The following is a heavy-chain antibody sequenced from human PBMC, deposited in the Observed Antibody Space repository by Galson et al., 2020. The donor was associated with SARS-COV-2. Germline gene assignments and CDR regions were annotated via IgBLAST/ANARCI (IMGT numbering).Heavy chain of an antibody. J-gene: IGHJ6*02. D-gene: IGHD6-13*01. CDR3: ARDAASSRNYYYFYGRDV. Sequence: GESLKISCAASGFTFSSYCMSWVRQAPGKGLEWVANITQDGSEKYYVDSVKGRFTISRDNAKNSLYLQMNSLRAEDMAVYYCARDAASSRNYYYFYGRDVWGQGTTVTVSS. V-gene: IGHV3-7*05. CDR2: ITQDGSEK. CDR1: GFTFSSYC.